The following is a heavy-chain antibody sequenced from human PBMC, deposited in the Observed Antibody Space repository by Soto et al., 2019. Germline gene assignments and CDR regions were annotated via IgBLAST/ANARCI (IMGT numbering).Heavy chain of an antibody. D-gene: IGHD2-8*01. Sequence: SQTLSLTCAISGDSVSSNSAAWNWLRQSPSRGLEWLGRTYYRSKWYNDYAVSVKGRITINPDTSKNQFSLQLNSVTPEDTAAYYCARAVYCTNGVCLEGNWVVPLGQGTLVTVSS. V-gene: IGHV6-1*01. J-gene: IGHJ5*02. CDR3: ARAVYCTNGVCLEGNWVVP. CDR1: GDSVSSNSAA. CDR2: TYYRSKWYN.